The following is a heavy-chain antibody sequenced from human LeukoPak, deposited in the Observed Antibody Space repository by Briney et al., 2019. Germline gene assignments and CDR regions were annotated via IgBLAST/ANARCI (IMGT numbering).Heavy chain of an antibody. Sequence: ASVKVSCNASGYTFTSYYMHWVRQAPGPGLEWMGIINPSGGSTSYAQNFQGRVSMTRDTSTSTVYMELSSLRSEDTAVYYCARAGIAVAGVRFDYWGQGTLVTVSS. D-gene: IGHD6-19*01. CDR1: GYTFTSYY. J-gene: IGHJ4*02. V-gene: IGHV1-46*01. CDR2: INPSGGST. CDR3: ARAGIAVAGVRFDY.